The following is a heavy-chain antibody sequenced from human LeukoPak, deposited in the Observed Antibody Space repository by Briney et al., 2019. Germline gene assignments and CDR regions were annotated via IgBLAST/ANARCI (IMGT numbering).Heavy chain of an antibody. V-gene: IGHV4-4*07. J-gene: IGHJ4*02. CDR1: GGSISGYY. CDR3: ARGRAIAAAGTFDY. Sequence: PSETLSLTCTVSGGSISGYYWTWIRQPAGKGLECIGHIHTSGSTNFNPSLKSRVTMSVDTSKNQFSLKLSSVTAADTAVYYCARGRAIAAAGTFDYWGQGTLVTVSS. CDR2: IHTSGST. D-gene: IGHD6-13*01.